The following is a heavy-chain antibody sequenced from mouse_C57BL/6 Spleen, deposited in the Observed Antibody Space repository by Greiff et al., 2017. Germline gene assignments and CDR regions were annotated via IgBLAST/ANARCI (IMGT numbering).Heavy chain of an antibody. V-gene: IGHV1-82*01. D-gene: IGHD4-1*01. CDR2: IYPGDGDT. J-gene: IGHJ4*01. CDR3: AMNWDGDDYAMDY. CDR1: GYAFSSSW. Sequence: QVQLQQSGPELVKPGASVKISCKASGYAFSSSWMNWVKQRPGKGLEWIGRIYPGDGDTNYNGKFKGKATLTADKSSSTAYMQLSSLTSEDSAVYFCAMNWDGDDYAMDYWGQGTSVTVSS.